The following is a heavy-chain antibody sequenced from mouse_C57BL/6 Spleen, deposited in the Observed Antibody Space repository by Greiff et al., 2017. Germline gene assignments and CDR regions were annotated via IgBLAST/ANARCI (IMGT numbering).Heavy chain of an antibody. D-gene: IGHD2-5*01. CDR1: GYTSTASP. CDR2: FYPGSGSI. Sequence: ASGYTSTASPLPSLKQRSGTFLQWIGWFYPGSGSIKYNAPFKDKATLTADKSSSTVYMELSRLTSEDSAVYFCARHEEGGSNYLYFCVWGTGTTVTGSS. V-gene: IGHV1-62-2*01. CDR3: ARHEEGGSNYLYFCV. J-gene: IGHJ1*03.